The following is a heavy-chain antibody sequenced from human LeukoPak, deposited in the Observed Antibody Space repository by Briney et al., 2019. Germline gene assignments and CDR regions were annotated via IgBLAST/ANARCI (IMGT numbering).Heavy chain of an antibody. Sequence: GASVKVSCKASGYTFTGYYMHWVRQAPGQGLEWMGLINPNRCGTNYAHKFQGRVTITRDTSISTAYMELSRLRSDDTAVYYCAGGAYCSGGSCLQPKRYDYWGQGTLVTVSS. CDR2: INPNRCGT. CDR3: AGGAYCSGGSCLQPKRYDY. V-gene: IGHV1-2*06. D-gene: IGHD2-15*01. J-gene: IGHJ4*02. CDR1: GYTFTGYY.